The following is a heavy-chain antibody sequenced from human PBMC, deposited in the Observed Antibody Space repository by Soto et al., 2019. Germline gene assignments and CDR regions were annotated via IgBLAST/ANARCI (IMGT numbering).Heavy chain of an antibody. V-gene: IGHV3-23*01. D-gene: IGHD3-16*02. J-gene: IGHJ3*02. Sequence: GGSLRLSCAASGFTFSSYAMSWVRQAPGKGLEWVSAISGSGGSTYYADSVKGRFTISRDNSKNTLYLQMNSLRAEDTAVYYCAKAFVDEQGPDYIWGSYRLGAFDIWGQGTMVTVSS. CDR2: ISGSGGST. CDR3: AKAFVDEQGPDYIWGSYRLGAFDI. CDR1: GFTFSSYA.